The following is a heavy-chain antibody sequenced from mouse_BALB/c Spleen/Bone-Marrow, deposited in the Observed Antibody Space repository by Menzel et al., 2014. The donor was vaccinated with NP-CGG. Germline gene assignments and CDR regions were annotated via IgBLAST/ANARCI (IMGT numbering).Heavy chain of an antibody. CDR2: IHPYNGGT. Sequence: EVQLQESGPELVKPGASVKISCKASGYTFTDYNMHWVKQSHGKSLEWIGYIHPYNGGTGYNQKFKSKATLTVDNSSSTAYMELRSLTSEDSAVCYCARSEGYDYDWFAYWGQGTLVTVSA. D-gene: IGHD2-4*01. CDR3: ARSEGYDYDWFAY. V-gene: IGHV1S29*02. J-gene: IGHJ3*01. CDR1: GYTFTDYN.